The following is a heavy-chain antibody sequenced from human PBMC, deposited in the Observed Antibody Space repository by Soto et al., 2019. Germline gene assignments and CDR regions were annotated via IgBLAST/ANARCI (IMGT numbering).Heavy chain of an antibody. CDR3: AARLHCSGGSCYPYYFDY. CDR2: IYYSGST. D-gene: IGHD2-15*01. Sequence: PSETLSLSCTVSGAYISSYYWSWIRQPPGKGLEWIGYIYYSGSTNYNPSLKSRVTISVDTSKNQFSLKLSSVTAADTAVYYCAARLHCSGGSCYPYYFDYWGQGTLVTVS. J-gene: IGHJ4*02. CDR1: GAYISSYY. V-gene: IGHV4-59*01.